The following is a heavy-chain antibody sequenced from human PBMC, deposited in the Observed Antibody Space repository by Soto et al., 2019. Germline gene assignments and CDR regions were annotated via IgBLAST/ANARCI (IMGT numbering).Heavy chain of an antibody. CDR2: IYYSGST. V-gene: IGHV4-31*03. CDR3: ARGGPYGSGSYYGMDV. D-gene: IGHD3-10*01. Sequence: SETLSLTCTVSGGSISSGGYYWSWIRQHPGKGLEWIGYIYYSGSTYYNPSLKSRVTISVDTSKNQFSLKLSSVTAADTAVYYCARGGPYGSGSYYGMDVWGQGTTVTVSS. CDR1: GGSISSGGYY. J-gene: IGHJ6*02.